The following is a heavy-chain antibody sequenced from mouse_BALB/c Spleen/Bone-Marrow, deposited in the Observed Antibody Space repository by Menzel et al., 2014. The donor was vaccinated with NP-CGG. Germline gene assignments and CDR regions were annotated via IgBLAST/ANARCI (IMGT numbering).Heavy chain of an antibody. Sequence: EVQLVESGGGLVQPGGSMKLSCVASGFTFSNYWMNWVRQSPEKGLEWVAEIRLRSNNYATHYAEPVKGRFTISRDDSKSSVYLQMNNLRAEDTGIYYCIAYYRYAMGFAYWGQGTTLTVSS. D-gene: IGHD2-14*01. J-gene: IGHJ2*01. V-gene: IGHV6-6*02. CDR2: IRLRSNNYAT. CDR1: GFTFSNYW. CDR3: IAYYRYAMGFAY.